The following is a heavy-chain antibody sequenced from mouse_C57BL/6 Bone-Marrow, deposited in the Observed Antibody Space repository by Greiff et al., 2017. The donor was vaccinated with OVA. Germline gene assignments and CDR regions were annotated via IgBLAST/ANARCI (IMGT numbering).Heavy chain of an antibody. D-gene: IGHD1-1*02. CDR1: GFNIKDDY. V-gene: IGHV14-4*01. CDR3: TSYGHFDY. J-gene: IGHJ2*01. Sequence: EVQLQQPGAELVRPGASVKLSCTASGFNIKDDYMHWVKQRPEQGLEWIGWIDPENGDTEYASKFQGKATITADTSSNTAYLQLSSLTSEDTAVYYCTSYGHFDYWGQGTTLTVSS. CDR2: IDPENGDT.